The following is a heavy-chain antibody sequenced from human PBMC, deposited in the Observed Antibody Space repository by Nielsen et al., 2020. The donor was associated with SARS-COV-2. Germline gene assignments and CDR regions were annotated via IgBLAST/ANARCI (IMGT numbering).Heavy chain of an antibody. V-gene: IGHV3-9*01. CDR2: ISWNSGSI. CDR3: AKDYYGSY. Sequence: SLKISFAASGFTFDDYAMHWVRQAPGKGLEWVSGISWNSGSIGYADSVKGRFTISRDNAKNSLYLQMNSLRAEDTALYYCAKDYYGSYWGQGTLVTVSS. CDR1: GFTFDDYA. J-gene: IGHJ4*02. D-gene: IGHD3-10*01.